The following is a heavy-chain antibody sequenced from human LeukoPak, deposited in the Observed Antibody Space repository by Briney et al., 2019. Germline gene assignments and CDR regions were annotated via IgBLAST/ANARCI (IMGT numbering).Heavy chain of an antibody. D-gene: IGHD3-22*01. CDR1: GGSFSDYY. CDR2: IYYSGST. CDR3: ARGRPSKKYYYDSSGSRELDY. V-gene: IGHV4-59*01. Sequence: SETLSLTCAVYGGSFSDYYWSWIRQPPGKGLEWIGYIYYSGSTNYNPSLKSRVTISVDTSKNQFSLKLSSVTAADTAVYYCARGRPSKKYYYDSSGSRELDYWGQGTLVTVSS. J-gene: IGHJ4*02.